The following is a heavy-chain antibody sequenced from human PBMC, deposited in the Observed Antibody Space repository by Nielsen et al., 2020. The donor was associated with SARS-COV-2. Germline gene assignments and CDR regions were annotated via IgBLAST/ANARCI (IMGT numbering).Heavy chain of an antibody. D-gene: IGHD6-13*01. Sequence: SETLSLTCTVSGGSISSNNHYWGWIRQPPGKGLEWIGSIHYSGGTYYNPSLRSRVTISVDTSKNQFSLKLSSVTAADTAVYYCARDSHTSSWYSYYFDYWGQGTLVTVSS. V-gene: IGHV4-39*02. J-gene: IGHJ4*02. CDR1: GGSISSNNHY. CDR2: IHYSGGT. CDR3: ARDSHTSSWYSYYFDY.